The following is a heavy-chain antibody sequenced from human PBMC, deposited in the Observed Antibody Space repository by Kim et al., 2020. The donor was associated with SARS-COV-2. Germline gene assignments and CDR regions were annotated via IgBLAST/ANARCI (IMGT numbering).Heavy chain of an antibody. J-gene: IGHJ4*02. CDR2: INHSGST. Sequence: SETLSLTCAVYGGSFSGYYWSWIRQPPGKGLEWIGEINHSGSTNYNPSLKSRVTISVDTSKNQFSLKLSSVTAADTAVYYCASGVIAAATYWGQGTLVTVSS. CDR1: GGSFSGYY. D-gene: IGHD6-13*01. CDR3: ASGVIAAATY. V-gene: IGHV4-34*01.